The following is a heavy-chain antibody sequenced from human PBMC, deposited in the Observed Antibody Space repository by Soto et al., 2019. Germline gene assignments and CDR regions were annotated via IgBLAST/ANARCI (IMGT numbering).Heavy chain of an antibody. Sequence: SETVSLTCTVSGGSISSSSYYWGWIRQPPGKGLEWIGSIYYSGSTYYNPSLKSRVTISVDTSKNQFSLKLSSVTAADTAVYYCASVKLDYYYGMDVWGQGTTVTVSS. V-gene: IGHV4-39*01. CDR2: IYYSGST. CDR1: GGSISSSSYY. CDR3: ASVKLDYYYGMDV. J-gene: IGHJ6*02.